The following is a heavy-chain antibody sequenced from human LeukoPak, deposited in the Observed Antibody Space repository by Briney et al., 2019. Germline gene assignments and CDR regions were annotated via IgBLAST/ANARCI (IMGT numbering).Heavy chain of an antibody. CDR2: TYYSGST. CDR1: GGSVSSHY. CDR3: ARGPFRGTGDGALDI. V-gene: IGHV4-59*02. J-gene: IGHJ3*02. Sequence: SETLSLTCTVSGGSVSSHYWSWIRKPPGKGLEWMGYTYYSGSTHYNPSLTSRVTISVDTSKNQFSLRLSSETAADTAIYYCARGPFRGTGDGALDIWGQGTMVTVS. D-gene: IGHD1-26*01.